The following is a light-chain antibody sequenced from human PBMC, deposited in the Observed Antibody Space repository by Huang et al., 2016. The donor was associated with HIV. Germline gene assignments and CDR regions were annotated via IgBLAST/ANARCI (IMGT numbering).Light chain of an antibody. V-gene: IGKV1-9*01. CDR1: QGISSY. CDR2: AAS. CDR3: QQLNSYPLT. Sequence: IQLTQSPSSLSASVGGRVTITCRASQGISSYLAWYQQKPGKAPKLLIEAASTLQSGVPSRFSGAGSGTNFTLTISSLQPEDCATYYCQQLNSYPLTFGGGTEVEIK. J-gene: IGKJ4*01.